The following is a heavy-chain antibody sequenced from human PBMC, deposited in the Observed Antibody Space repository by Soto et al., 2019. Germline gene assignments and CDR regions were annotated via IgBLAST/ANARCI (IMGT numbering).Heavy chain of an antibody. CDR1: GYTFTSYW. J-gene: IGHJ4*02. CDR3: ARRRGSDFDY. V-gene: IGHV5-51*01. Sequence: GESLKISCRGFGYTFTSYWIGWVRRVPGKGLEWMGIIFPADSDTRYSPSFQGQVTISADKSISTAYLQWNTLRASDTAMYYCARRRGSDFDYWGQGTLVTVSS. CDR2: IFPADSDT. D-gene: IGHD3-10*01.